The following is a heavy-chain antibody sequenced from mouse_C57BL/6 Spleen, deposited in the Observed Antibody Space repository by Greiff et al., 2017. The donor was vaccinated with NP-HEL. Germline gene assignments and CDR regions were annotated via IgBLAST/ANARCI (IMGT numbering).Heavy chain of an antibody. J-gene: IGHJ3*01. Sequence: QVQLQQPGAELVKPGASVKLSCKASGYTFTSYWMHWVKQRPGQGLEWIGMINPNSGSTNYNEKFKSKATLTVDKSSSTAYMQLSSLTSEDSAVYYCARRDSNYTWFAYWGQGTLVTVSA. CDR3: ARRDSNYTWFAY. D-gene: IGHD2-5*01. CDR2: INPNSGST. V-gene: IGHV1-64*01. CDR1: GYTFTSYW.